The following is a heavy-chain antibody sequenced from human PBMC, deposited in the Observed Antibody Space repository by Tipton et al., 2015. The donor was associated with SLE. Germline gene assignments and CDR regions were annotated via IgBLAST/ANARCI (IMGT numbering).Heavy chain of an antibody. CDR3: ASDGAARGDFDY. CDR1: GGSFSGYY. D-gene: IGHD6-6*01. CDR2: INHSGST. J-gene: IGHJ4*02. V-gene: IGHV4-34*01. Sequence: TLSLTCAVYGGSFSGYYWSWIRQPPGKGLEWIGEINHSGSTNYNPSLKSRVTISVDTSKNQFSLKLSSVTAADTAVYYCASDGAARGDFDYWGQGTLVTVSS.